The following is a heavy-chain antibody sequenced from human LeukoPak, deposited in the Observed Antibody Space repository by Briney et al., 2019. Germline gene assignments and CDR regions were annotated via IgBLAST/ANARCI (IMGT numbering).Heavy chain of an antibody. Sequence: GGSLRLSCAASGFTFSSYSMNWVRQAPGKGLEWVSSISSSSSSIYYADSVKGRFTISRDNSKNTLVLQMNSLRSEDTAVYFCARDNRDWAFDYWGQGTLVTVSS. CDR3: ARDNRDWAFDY. J-gene: IGHJ4*02. D-gene: IGHD2-21*02. CDR1: GFTFSSYS. V-gene: IGHV3-21*01. CDR2: ISSSSSSI.